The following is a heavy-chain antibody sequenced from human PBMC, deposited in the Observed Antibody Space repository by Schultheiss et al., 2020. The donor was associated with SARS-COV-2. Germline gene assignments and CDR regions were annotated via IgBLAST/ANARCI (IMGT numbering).Heavy chain of an antibody. D-gene: IGHD3-10*01. V-gene: IGHV3-23*01. CDR1: GFTFSSYA. CDR3: ARGGLWFGELFFGFDP. J-gene: IGHJ5*02. Sequence: GGSLRLSCAASGFTFSSYAMSWVRQAPGKGLEWVSAIRSSGSTIYYADSVKGRFTISRDNSKNTLYLQMNSLRAEDTAVYYCARGGLWFGELFFGFDPWGQGTLVTVSS. CDR2: IRSSGSTI.